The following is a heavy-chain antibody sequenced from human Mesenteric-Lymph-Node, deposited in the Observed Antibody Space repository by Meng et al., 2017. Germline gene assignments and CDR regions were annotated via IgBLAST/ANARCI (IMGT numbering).Heavy chain of an antibody. Sequence: QGQRRGSGPGLVKPSETLSLTCTVSGGSISSYYWSWIRQPPGKGLEWIGYIYYSGSTNYNPSLKSRVTISVDTSKNQFSLKLSSVTAADTAVYYCARGGTDFWSGYYTSNWFDPWGQGTLVTVSS. J-gene: IGHJ5*02. D-gene: IGHD3-3*01. CDR3: ARGGTDFWSGYYTSNWFDP. V-gene: IGHV4-59*01. CDR1: GGSISSYY. CDR2: IYYSGST.